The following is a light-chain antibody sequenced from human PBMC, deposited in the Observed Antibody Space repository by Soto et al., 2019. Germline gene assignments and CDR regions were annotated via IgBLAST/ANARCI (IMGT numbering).Light chain of an antibody. Sequence: QSALTQPASVSGSPGQSITIPCSGTSSDIGGYNYVSWYQKNPGKAPKLMIYEVSVRPSGVSDRFSGSKSGNTASLTISGLQPEDEADYYCSSYTSGSTPYVFGSGTKLTVL. CDR1: SSDIGGYNY. V-gene: IGLV2-14*01. J-gene: IGLJ1*01. CDR3: SSYTSGSTPYV. CDR2: EVS.